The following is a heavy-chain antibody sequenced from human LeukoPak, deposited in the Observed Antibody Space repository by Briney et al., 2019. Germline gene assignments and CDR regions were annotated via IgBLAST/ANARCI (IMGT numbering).Heavy chain of an antibody. J-gene: IGHJ4*02. V-gene: IGHV4-59*01. D-gene: IGHD6-13*01. CDR1: GGSISSYY. CDR2: INYSGST. Sequence: PSETRSLTCTVSGGSISSYYWSWIRQPPGKGLKWIGYINYSGSTNYNPSLKSRVTISVDTSENQLSLKLSSVTAADTALYYCARAHTSSWYMDYWGQGTLVTVSS. CDR3: ARAHTSSWYMDY.